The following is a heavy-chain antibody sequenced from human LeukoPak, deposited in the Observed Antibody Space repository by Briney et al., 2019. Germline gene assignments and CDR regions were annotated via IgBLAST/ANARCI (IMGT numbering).Heavy chain of an antibody. CDR3: AREGSTSGSFY. D-gene: IGHD3-22*01. V-gene: IGHV3-48*03. J-gene: IGHJ4*02. CDR2: ISSSGSTI. CDR1: GFTFRSYE. Sequence: PGGSLRLSCAVSGFTFRSYEMNWVRQAPGKGLEWVSYISSSGSTIDYADSVKGRFTLSRDNAKNSLYLQMNSLRAEDTAIYYCAREGSTSGSFYWGQGTLVTVSS.